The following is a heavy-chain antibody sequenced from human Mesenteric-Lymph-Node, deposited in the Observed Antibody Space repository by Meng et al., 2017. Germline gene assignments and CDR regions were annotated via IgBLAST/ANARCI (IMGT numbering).Heavy chain of an antibody. V-gene: IGHV3-9*01. Sequence: SLKISCAASGFTFDDYAMHWVRQAPGKGLEWVSGISWKSGSIAYADSVKGRFTISRDNAKKFLYLQMNSLRPEDTALYYCAKDLRLTYYYGLDVWGQGTTVTAP. CDR1: GFTFDDYA. CDR3: AKDLRLTYYYGLDV. D-gene: IGHD3-16*01. J-gene: IGHJ6*02. CDR2: ISWKSGSI.